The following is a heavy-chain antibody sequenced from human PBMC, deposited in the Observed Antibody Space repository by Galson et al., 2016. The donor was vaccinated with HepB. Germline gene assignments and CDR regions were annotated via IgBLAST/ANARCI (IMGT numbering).Heavy chain of an antibody. J-gene: IGHJ4*02. CDR3: ARHTDYYDNSGYLDY. CDR2: LSGSGDVT. D-gene: IGHD3-22*01. V-gene: IGHV3-23*01. CDR1: GFPFSPYA. Sequence: SLRLSCAASGFPFSPYAMSWVRQPPGKGLEWVSSLSGSGDVTHHADSVKGRFTISRDNSKNTLYLQMNSLRAEDTAVYYCARHTDYYDNSGYLDYWGQGTLVTVSS.